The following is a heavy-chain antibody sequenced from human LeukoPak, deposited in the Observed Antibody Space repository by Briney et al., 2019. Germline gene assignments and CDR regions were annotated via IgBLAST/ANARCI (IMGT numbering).Heavy chain of an antibody. CDR1: GGSISSSSYY. V-gene: IGHV4-39*01. CDR2: IYYSGST. D-gene: IGHD6-13*01. J-gene: IGHJ5*02. CDR3: ARPIAAAGTCWFDP. Sequence: SETPSLTCTVSGGSISSSSYYWGWIRQPPGKGLEWIGSIYYSGSTYYNPSLKSRVTISVDTSKNQFSLKLSSVTAADTAVYYCARPIAAAGTCWFDPWGQGTLVTVSS.